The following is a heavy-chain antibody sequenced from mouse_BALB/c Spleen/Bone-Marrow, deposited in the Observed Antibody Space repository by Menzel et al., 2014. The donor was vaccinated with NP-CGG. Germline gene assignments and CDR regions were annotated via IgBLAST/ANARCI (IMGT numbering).Heavy chain of an antibody. CDR2: IYPGDDDT. J-gene: IGHJ1*01. Sequence: VQLQQSGAELVRPGSSVKISCKASGYAFSSYWMNWVKQRPGQGLEWIGQIYPGDDDTNFNGKFKGKATLTADKSSSTVYMQLSSLTSEGSAVYFCAKGKDGGSPYFDVWGAGTTVTVSS. D-gene: IGHD2-3*01. CDR3: AKGKDGGSPYFDV. CDR1: GYAFSSYW. V-gene: IGHV1-80*01.